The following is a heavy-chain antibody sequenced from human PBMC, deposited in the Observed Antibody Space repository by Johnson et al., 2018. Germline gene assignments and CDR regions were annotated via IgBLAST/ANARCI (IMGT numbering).Heavy chain of an antibody. Sequence: VQLVQSGGGVVQXGRSLRLSCAASGFTFSSYGMHWVRQAPGKGLEWVSYISSSGSTIYYADSVKGRFTISRANAKNSLYLQMNSLRAEDTAVYYCARDLDDIVVVPAARYYYYYMDVWGKGTTVTVSS. V-gene: IGHV3-48*04. CDR1: GFTFSSYG. D-gene: IGHD2-2*01. J-gene: IGHJ6*03. CDR3: ARDLDDIVVVPAARYYYYYMDV. CDR2: ISSSGSTI.